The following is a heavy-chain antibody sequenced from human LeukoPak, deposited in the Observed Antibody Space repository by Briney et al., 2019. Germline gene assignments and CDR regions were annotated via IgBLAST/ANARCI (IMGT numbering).Heavy chain of an antibody. V-gene: IGHV3-48*01. CDR3: ARAIVATITSSFDY. CDR1: GFIFSQYS. D-gene: IGHD5-12*01. CDR2: IRYTGET. J-gene: IGHJ4*02. Sequence: GGSLRLSCAASGFIFSQYSMNWVRQAPGKGLEWVSHIRYTGETFYADSVKGRFTISKDNARNSLYLQMNDLRGEDTAVYYCARAIVATITSSFDYWGQGTLVTVSS.